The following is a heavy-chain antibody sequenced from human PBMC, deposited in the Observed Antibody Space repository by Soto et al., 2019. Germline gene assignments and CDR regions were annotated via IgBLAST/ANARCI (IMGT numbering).Heavy chain of an antibody. CDR3: AEDQASGQGSFDS. Sequence: GGSLRLSCAAYGFTFNIYGMHWVRQAPDKGLEWVALISYDGSNQYYADSVKGRFTISRDNSKNTLFLQMNSLGADDTAVYYCAEDQASGQGSFDSWGQGTLVTVSS. CDR1: GFTFNIYG. J-gene: IGHJ4*02. CDR2: ISYDGSNQ. V-gene: IGHV3-30*18.